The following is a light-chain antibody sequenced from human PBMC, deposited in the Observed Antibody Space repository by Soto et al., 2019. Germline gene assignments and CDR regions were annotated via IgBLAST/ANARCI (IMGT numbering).Light chain of an antibody. CDR3: ASHAGRKNII. Sequence: QSALTQPPSASGSPGRSVTISFTGTSSDIGGYNYVSWYQQHPGKAPKLMIYEVNKRPSGVPDRFSGSKSGNTASLTVSGLQAEYEADYYCASHAGRKNIIFGGGTKLTVL. V-gene: IGLV2-8*01. CDR2: EVN. J-gene: IGLJ2*01. CDR1: SSDIGGYNY.